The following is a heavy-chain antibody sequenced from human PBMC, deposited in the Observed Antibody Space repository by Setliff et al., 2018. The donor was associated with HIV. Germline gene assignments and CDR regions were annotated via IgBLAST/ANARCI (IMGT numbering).Heavy chain of an antibody. CDR1: GISASLNY. CDR3: ARDPPDILTGYYIFDY. J-gene: IGHJ4*02. Sequence: PGGSLRLSCAVSGISASLNYMSWVRQAPGKGLEWVSTIYGGGPSYADSVKGRFTISRDNTKNTLYLQMNSLRAEDTAVYYCARDPPDILTGYYIFDYWGQGTLVTVSS. D-gene: IGHD3-9*01. V-gene: IGHV3-66*02. CDR2: IYGGGP.